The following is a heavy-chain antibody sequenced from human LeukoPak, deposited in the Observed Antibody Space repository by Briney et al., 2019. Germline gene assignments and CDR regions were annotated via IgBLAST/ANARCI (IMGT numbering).Heavy chain of an antibody. CDR2: ISYDGSNK. J-gene: IGHJ6*03. Sequence: PGGSLRLSCAASGFTFSSYAMHWVRQAPGKGLEWVAVISYDGSNKYYADSVKGRFTISRDNSKNTLYLQMNSLRAEDTAVYYCARERPRQWPRPWGHEAFNIGGKG. CDR1: GFTFSSYA. D-gene: IGHD6-19*01. CDR3: ARERPRQWPRPWGHEAFNI. V-gene: IGHV3-30-3*01.